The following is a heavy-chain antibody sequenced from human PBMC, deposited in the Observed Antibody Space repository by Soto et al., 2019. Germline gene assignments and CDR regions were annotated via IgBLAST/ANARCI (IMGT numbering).Heavy chain of an antibody. CDR1: GFTVSSNY. V-gene: IGHV3-66*01. D-gene: IGHD6-6*01. CDR2: IYSGGST. CDR3: ARKAQLDY. J-gene: IGHJ4*02. Sequence: EVQLVESGGGLVQPGGSLRLSCAASGFTVSSNYMSWVRQAPGKGLEWVSIIYSGGSTYYADSVKGRFTIARDNSKNTLYLQMNRLRVEDTAVYYCARKAQLDYWGQGTLVTIS.